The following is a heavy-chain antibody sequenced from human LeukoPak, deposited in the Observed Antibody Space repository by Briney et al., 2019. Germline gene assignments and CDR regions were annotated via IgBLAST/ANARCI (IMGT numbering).Heavy chain of an antibody. CDR3: ARGEQRMWLLLPNYFDY. V-gene: IGHV3-23*01. Sequence: GGSPRLSCVASGFTFSTYAMSWVRQAPGKGLEWVSAISGSGGSTHYAESVKGRFNISRDNAKNSLYLQMNSLRAEDTAVYYCARGEQRMWLLLPNYFDYWGQGTLVTVSS. CDR1: GFTFSTYA. CDR2: ISGSGGST. J-gene: IGHJ4*02. D-gene: IGHD3-22*01.